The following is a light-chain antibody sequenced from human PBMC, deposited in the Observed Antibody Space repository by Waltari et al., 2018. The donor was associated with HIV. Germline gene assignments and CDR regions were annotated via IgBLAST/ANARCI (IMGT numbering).Light chain of an antibody. J-gene: IGLJ1*01. CDR3: CSYAGSYSYV. CDR1: SRDVGGYHH. V-gene: IGLV2-11*02. Sequence: QSSLNQPPSVSGSPGPSVTISCTGTSRDVGGYHHVSWYQQHPGKAPKFMIYDVTKRPSGVPDRFSGSKSGNTASLTISGLQGEDEADYYCCSYAGSYSYVFGTGTKVTVL. CDR2: DVT.